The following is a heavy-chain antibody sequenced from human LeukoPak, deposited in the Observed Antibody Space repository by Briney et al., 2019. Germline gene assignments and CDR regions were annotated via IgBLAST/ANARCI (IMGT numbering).Heavy chain of an antibody. D-gene: IGHD2-15*01. CDR1: GFTFSNYG. Sequence: GGSLRLSCAASGFTFSNYGMHWVRQAPGKGLEWVAVISYDGSNKYYADSVKGRFTISRDNSKNTLYLQMNSLRAEDTAVYYCAKDSPYCSGGSCYSGFMDYWGQGTLVTVSS. V-gene: IGHV3-30*18. CDR3: AKDSPYCSGGSCYSGFMDY. J-gene: IGHJ4*02. CDR2: ISYDGSNK.